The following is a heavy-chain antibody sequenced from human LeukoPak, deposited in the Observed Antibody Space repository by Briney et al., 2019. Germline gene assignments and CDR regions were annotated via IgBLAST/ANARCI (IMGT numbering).Heavy chain of an antibody. CDR2: INSDGSST. D-gene: IGHD3-22*01. J-gene: IGHJ1*01. CDR1: GFTFSSYW. V-gene: IGHV3-74*01. Sequence: GGSLRLSCAASGFTFSSYWMHWVRQAPGKGLVWVSRINSDGSSTSYADSVKGRFTISRDNAKNTLYLQMNSLRAEDTAVYYCARADSSGYYPAPLFQHWGQGTLVTVS. CDR3: ARADSSGYYPAPLFQH.